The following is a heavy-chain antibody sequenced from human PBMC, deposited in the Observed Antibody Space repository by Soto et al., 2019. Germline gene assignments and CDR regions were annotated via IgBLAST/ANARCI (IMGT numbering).Heavy chain of an antibody. D-gene: IGHD4-17*01. J-gene: IGHJ6*02. CDR3: ARIPDYPAERYPGLTYSGMDV. Sequence: SVKVSCKASGGTFSNYGISWVRQAPGRGLEWMGGIIPIFRTANYAQKFQGRVTITADESTSTAYMELSSLRSEDTAVYYCARIPDYPAERYPGLTYSGMDVWGQGTTVTVS. CDR2: IIPIFRTA. V-gene: IGHV1-69*13. CDR1: GGTFSNYG.